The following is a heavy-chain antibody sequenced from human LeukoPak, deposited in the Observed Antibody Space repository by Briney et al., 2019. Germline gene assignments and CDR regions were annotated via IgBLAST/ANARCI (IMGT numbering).Heavy chain of an antibody. CDR1: GGSISNYF. J-gene: IGHJ4*02. CDR2: IYYSGAT. Sequence: SETLSLTCTVSGGSISNYFWSWVRQPPGKGLEWIGYIYYSGATNYSPSLRSRLTISVDTSKDQLYMTLDSVTAADTAVYYCARMGATTPHSANPDYWGQGTLVTVSS. V-gene: IGHV4-59*01. CDR3: ARMGATTPHSANPDY. D-gene: IGHD1-1*01.